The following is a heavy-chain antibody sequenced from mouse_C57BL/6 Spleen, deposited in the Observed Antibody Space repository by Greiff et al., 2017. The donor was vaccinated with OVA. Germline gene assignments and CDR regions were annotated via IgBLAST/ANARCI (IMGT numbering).Heavy chain of an antibody. D-gene: IGHD1-1*01. CDR3: ARDHYDGSSYDAMDY. CDR1: GYTFTSYW. CDR2: IDPSDSYT. Sequence: QVQLQQPGAELVRPGTSVKLSCKASGYTFTSYWMHWVKQRPGQGLEWIGVIDPSDSYTNYNQKFKGKATLTVDPSSSTAYMQLSSLTSKNSAVYDGARDHYDGSSYDAMDYWGQGTSVTVSS. V-gene: IGHV1-59*01. J-gene: IGHJ4*01.